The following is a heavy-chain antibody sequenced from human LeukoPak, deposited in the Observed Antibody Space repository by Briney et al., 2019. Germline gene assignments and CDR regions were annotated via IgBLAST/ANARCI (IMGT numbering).Heavy chain of an antibody. CDR3: ARGYSNYDY. CDR1: GFTFTTSG. CDR2: INTDGSST. Sequence: GGSLRLSCAASGFTFTTSGMHWVRQAPGKGLVWVSRINTDGSSTSYADSVKGRFTISRDNAKNTLYLQMNSLRAEDTAVYYCARGYSNYDYWGQGTLVTVSS. V-gene: IGHV3-74*01. D-gene: IGHD4-11*01. J-gene: IGHJ4*02.